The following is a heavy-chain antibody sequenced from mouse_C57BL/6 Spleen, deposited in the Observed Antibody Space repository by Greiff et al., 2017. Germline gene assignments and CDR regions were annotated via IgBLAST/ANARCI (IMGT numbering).Heavy chain of an antibody. D-gene: IGHD1-1*01. CDR1: GYTFTSYG. Sequence: QVQLKESGAELARPGASVKLSCKASGYTFTSYGISWVKQRTGQGLEWIGEIYPRSGNTYYNEKFKGKATLTADKSSSTAYMELRSLTSEDSAVYFCARITTVVAPYGMDYWGQGTSVTASS. CDR3: ARITTVVAPYGMDY. V-gene: IGHV1-81*01. CDR2: IYPRSGNT. J-gene: IGHJ4*01.